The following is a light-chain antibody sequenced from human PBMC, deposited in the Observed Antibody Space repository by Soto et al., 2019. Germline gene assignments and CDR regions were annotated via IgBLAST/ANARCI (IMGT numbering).Light chain of an antibody. J-gene: IGKJ1*01. CDR3: QQYSDSSGT. Sequence: DIQMTQSPSTLSASVGDRVTITCGASQSIGNWLAWYQQKPGKAPKLLIFDASTLESGVPSRFSGSGSGTEFTLTISSLQPDDFATYYCQQYSDSSGTFGQGTKADI. CDR1: QSIGNW. V-gene: IGKV1-5*01. CDR2: DAS.